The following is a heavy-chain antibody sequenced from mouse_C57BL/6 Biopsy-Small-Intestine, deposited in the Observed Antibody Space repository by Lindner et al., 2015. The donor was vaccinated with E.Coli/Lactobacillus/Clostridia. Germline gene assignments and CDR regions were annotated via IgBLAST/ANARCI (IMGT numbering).Heavy chain of an antibody. D-gene: IGHD1-1*01. V-gene: IGHV14-4*01. CDR1: GFNIKDDY. CDR3: TTPITTVVADYFDY. Sequence: VQLQESGAELVRPGASVKLSCTASGFNIKDDYMHWVKQRPEQGLEWIGWIDPENGDTEYASKFQGKATITADTSSNTAYLQLSSLTSEDTAVYYCTTPITTVVADYFDYWGQGTTLTVFS. CDR2: IDPENGDT. J-gene: IGHJ2*01.